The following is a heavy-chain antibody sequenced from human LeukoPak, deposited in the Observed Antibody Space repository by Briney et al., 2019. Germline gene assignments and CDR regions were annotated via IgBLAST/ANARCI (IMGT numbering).Heavy chain of an antibody. J-gene: IGHJ3*02. D-gene: IGHD2-2*01. CDR3: ARGAAAHRGYAFDI. CDR2: INSDESTT. CDR1: GFTFSSYW. Sequence: PGGSLRLSCAASGFTFSSYWMHWVRQAQGKGLVWVSRINSDESTTNYADSVKGRFTISRDNAKNSLYLQMNSLRAEDTAVYYCARGAAAHRGYAFDIWGQGTMVTVSS. V-gene: IGHV3-74*01.